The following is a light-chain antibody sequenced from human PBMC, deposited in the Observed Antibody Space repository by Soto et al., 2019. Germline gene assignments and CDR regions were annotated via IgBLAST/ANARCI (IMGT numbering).Light chain of an antibody. V-gene: IGKV1-5*01. CDR1: QTIRSW. J-gene: IGKJ1*01. Sequence: DIQMTQSPSTLSASVGDRVIITCRASQTIRSWLAWYQQKPGRAPKVLIYDASTLESGVPSRFSSSVSGTEFTLTISRLQPDDFATYYCQQYNGYWTFGQGTKVEIK. CDR3: QQYNGYWT. CDR2: DAS.